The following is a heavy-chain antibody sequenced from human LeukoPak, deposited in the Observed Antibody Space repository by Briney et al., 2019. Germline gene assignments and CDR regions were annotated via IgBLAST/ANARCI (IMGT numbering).Heavy chain of an antibody. J-gene: IGHJ4*02. V-gene: IGHV3-64*02. CDR2: ISGNGGST. CDR1: GFTFSTYA. D-gene: IGHD5-12*01. Sequence: PGGSLRLSCAASGFTFSTYAMHWVRQAPGKGLEYVSAISGNGGSTYYADSVKGRFTISRDNSKNTLYLQMGSLRAEDMAAYYCAKGLYSGYGPVDYWGQGTLVTVSS. CDR3: AKGLYSGYGPVDY.